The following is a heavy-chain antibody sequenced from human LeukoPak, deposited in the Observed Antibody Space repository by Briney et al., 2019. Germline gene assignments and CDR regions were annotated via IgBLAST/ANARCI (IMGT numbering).Heavy chain of an antibody. Sequence: GGSLRLSCAASGFTFSSYAMSWVRQAPGKGLEWVSAISGSGGNTYYADSVKGRFTMSRDNSENTLYLQMNSLRAEDTAVYFCAKTVSGSHSYQGGDYWGQGTLVTVST. V-gene: IGHV3-23*01. CDR1: GFTFSSYA. D-gene: IGHD3-16*02. CDR2: ISGSGGNT. CDR3: AKTVSGSHSYQGGDY. J-gene: IGHJ4*02.